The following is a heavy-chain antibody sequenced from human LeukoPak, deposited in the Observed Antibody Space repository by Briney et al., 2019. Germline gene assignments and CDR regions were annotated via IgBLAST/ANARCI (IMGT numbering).Heavy chain of an antibody. J-gene: IGHJ5*02. CDR3: ARDAYSYGYSFDP. V-gene: IGHV4-34*01. D-gene: IGHD5-18*01. CDR1: GGSFSGYY. Sequence: SETLSLTCAVYGGSFSGYYWSWIRQPPGKGREWIGEINHSGSTNYNPSLKSRVTMSVDTSKNHFSLRLSAVTAADTAVYYCARDAYSYGYSFDPWGQGTLVTVSS. CDR2: INHSGST.